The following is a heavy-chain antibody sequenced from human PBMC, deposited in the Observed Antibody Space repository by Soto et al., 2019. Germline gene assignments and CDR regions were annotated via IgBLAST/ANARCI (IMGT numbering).Heavy chain of an antibody. D-gene: IGHD2-15*01. Sequence: GSLRLSCAASGFTFSSYAMSWVRQAPGKGLEWVSAISGSGGSTYYADSVKGRFTISRDNSKNTLYLQMNSLRAEDTAVYYCAKGQYCSGGSCYWGYYYYYGMDVWGQGTTVTVSS. CDR1: GFTFSSYA. CDR3: AKGQYCSGGSCYWGYYYYYGMDV. V-gene: IGHV3-23*01. J-gene: IGHJ6*02. CDR2: ISGSGGST.